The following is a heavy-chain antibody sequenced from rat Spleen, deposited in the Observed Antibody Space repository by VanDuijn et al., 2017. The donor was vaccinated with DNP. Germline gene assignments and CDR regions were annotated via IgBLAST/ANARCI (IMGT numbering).Heavy chain of an antibody. J-gene: IGHJ2*01. CDR2: IRFDGVTT. Sequence: EVPLVESGGGLVQPGRSLKLSCAASGFTFSDYYMAWVRQAPTKGLEWVAYIRFDGVTTYYGDSVKGRFTISRDNAKSSLYLQMNSLRSEDMATYYCARHVLPLRVWDYWGQGVMVTVSS. V-gene: IGHV5-22*01. CDR1: GFTFSDYY. CDR3: ARHVLPLRVWDY. D-gene: IGHD1-4*01.